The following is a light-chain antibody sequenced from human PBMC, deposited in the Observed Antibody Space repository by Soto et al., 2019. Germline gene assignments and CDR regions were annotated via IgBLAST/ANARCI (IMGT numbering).Light chain of an antibody. V-gene: IGLV2-14*01. CDR2: DVS. J-gene: IGLJ1*01. CDR3: SSYTSSSTRV. Sequence: QLVLTQPASVSGSPGQSITISCTGTSSDVGGYNYVSWYQQHPGKAPKLMIYDVSNRPSGVSNRFSGSKSGNTASLTISGLQAEDEADYYCSSYTSSSTRVFGTGTNLTVL. CDR1: SSDVGGYNY.